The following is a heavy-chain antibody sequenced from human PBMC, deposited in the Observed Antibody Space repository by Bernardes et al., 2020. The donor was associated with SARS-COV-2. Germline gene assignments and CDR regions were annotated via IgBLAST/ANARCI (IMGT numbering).Heavy chain of an antibody. CDR3: ARDQRGADFWSGYSGGSFDY. CDR1: GYTFTSYG. CDR2: ISAYNGNT. D-gene: IGHD3-3*01. J-gene: IGHJ4*02. V-gene: IGHV1-18*01. Sequence: ASVKVSCKASGYTFTSYGISWVRQAPGQGLEWMGWISAYNGNTNYAQKLQGRVTMTTDTSTSTAYMELRSLRSDDTAVYYCARDQRGADFWSGYSGGSFDYWGQGTLVTVSS.